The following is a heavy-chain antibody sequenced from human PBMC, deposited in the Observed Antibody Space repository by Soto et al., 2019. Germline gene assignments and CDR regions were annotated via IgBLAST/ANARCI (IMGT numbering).Heavy chain of an antibody. CDR1: GYTFTSYA. D-gene: IGHD6-13*01. CDR3: ARKIAAAGTSHFDN. J-gene: IGHJ4*02. V-gene: IGHV1-3*01. CDR2: INAGNGNT. Sequence: ASVKVSCKASGYTFTSYAMHWVRQAPGQRLEWLGWINAGNGNTKYSQKFQGRGTITRDTSASTANMELTSRRAEDRAVYYCARKIAAAGTSHFDNWGQGTLVTVS.